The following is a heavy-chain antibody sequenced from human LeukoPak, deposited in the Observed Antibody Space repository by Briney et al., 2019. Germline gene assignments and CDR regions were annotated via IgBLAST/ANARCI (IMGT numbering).Heavy chain of an antibody. V-gene: IGHV1-69*13. CDR2: IIPMFGTT. J-gene: IGHJ6*02. CDR1: GYTLTELS. D-gene: IGHD4-11*01. CDR3: ARVTQRDSNLYGMDV. Sequence: GASVKVSCKVSGYTLTELSMHWVRQAPGQGPAWMGGIIPMFGTTNYALKFQGRVTITADESTSTAYMELSSLDSEDTAVYYCARVTQRDSNLYGMDVWGQGTTVTVSS.